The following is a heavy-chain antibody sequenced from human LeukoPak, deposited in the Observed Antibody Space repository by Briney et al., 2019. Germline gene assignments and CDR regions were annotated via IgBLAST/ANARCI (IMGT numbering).Heavy chain of an antibody. V-gene: IGHV3-7*01. J-gene: IGHJ4*02. D-gene: IGHD4-17*01. CDR2: IKQDGGEK. CDR3: ARVGARQILEY. Sequence: AGGSLRLSCAASEFTFSSYWMSWVRQAPGKGLEWVANIKQDGGEKYYLDSVKGRFTVSRGNAKNSLYLQMNSLRAEDTAVYYCARVGARQILEYWGQGTLVTVSS. CDR1: EFTFSSYW.